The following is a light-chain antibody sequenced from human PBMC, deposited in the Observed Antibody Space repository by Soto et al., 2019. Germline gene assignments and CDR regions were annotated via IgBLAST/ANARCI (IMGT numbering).Light chain of an antibody. V-gene: IGKV3-15*01. J-gene: IGKJ4*01. CDR1: QSVNSN. CDR3: QQYNDWPLN. Sequence: EKVMTQSPAALSVSPGERATLSCRASQSVNSNLAWYQRKPGQAPSLLLYGASTRATGIPARFSGSASGTEFTLTISSLQSEDSAVCYCQQYNDWPLNFGGGTKVQIK. CDR2: GAS.